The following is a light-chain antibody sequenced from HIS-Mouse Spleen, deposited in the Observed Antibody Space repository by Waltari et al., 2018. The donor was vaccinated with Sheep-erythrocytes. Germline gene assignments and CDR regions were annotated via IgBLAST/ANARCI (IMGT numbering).Light chain of an antibody. CDR3: CSYAGSTRV. Sequence: QSALTQPRSVSGSPGQSVTISCTGTSSDVGGYNYVSWYQQHPGKAPKLMIYDVSKRPSGVPDRFSCSKSGNTASLTISGLQAEDEADYYCCSYAGSTRVFGGGTKLTVL. J-gene: IGLJ2*01. CDR2: DVS. CDR1: SSDVGGYNY. V-gene: IGLV2-11*01.